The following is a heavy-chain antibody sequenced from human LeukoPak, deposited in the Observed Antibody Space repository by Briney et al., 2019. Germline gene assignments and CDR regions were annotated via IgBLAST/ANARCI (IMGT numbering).Heavy chain of an antibody. D-gene: IGHD3-3*01. V-gene: IGHV3-21*01. Sequence: GGSLRLSCAASGFTFSSYAMNWLRQAPGKGLEWVSSINSRSSSIYYADSVKGRFTISRDNAKNYMYLQMNSLRAEDTAVYYCARGHSEGYFDGCDPWGQGTLVTVSS. CDR3: ARGHSEGYFDGCDP. J-gene: IGHJ5*02. CDR1: GFTFSSYA. CDR2: INSRSSSI.